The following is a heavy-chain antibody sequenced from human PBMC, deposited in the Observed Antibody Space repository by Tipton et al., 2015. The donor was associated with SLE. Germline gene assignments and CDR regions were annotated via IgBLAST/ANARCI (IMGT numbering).Heavy chain of an antibody. CDR3: ARVGVTIDWNFDL. D-gene: IGHD1-26*01. V-gene: IGHV4-59*08. CDR2: IHYFGST. J-gene: IGHJ2*01. Sequence: TLSLTCTVSGDSISSDYWSWIRQPSGKGLEWIGNIHYFGSTSHNSSLKSRVTISLGTSKNQISLKLSSVNAADTAVYYCARVGVTIDWNFDLWGRGALVSVSS. CDR1: GDSISSDY.